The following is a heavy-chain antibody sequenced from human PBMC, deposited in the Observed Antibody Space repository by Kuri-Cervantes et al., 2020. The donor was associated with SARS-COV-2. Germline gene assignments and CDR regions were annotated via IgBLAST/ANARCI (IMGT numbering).Heavy chain of an antibody. Sequence: SETLSLTCTASGGSISSYYWSWIRQPAGKGLEWIGRIYISGSTNYNPSLKSRVTMSVDTSKNQFSLKLSSVTAADTAVYYCARGGIYDSSGYYGYWGQGTLVTVSS. V-gene: IGHV4-4*07. CDR1: GGSISSYY. CDR2: IYISGST. CDR3: ARGGIYDSSGYYGY. J-gene: IGHJ4*02. D-gene: IGHD3-22*01.